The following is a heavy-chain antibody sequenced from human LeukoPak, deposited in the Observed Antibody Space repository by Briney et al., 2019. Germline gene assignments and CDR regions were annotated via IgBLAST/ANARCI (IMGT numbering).Heavy chain of an antibody. Sequence: GGALRLSCAASVFTFNSYSMNWVCGAPVKGLEWVSSISSSSSYIYYADSLKGRVTISRDNAKNSLYLQMKTLRAEDTAVYYCARGITGTNFGYYYYYMDVWGKGTTVTVSS. V-gene: IGHV3-21*01. CDR3: ARGITGTNFGYYYYYMDV. CDR1: VFTFNSYS. J-gene: IGHJ6*03. D-gene: IGHD1-7*01. CDR2: ISSSSSYI.